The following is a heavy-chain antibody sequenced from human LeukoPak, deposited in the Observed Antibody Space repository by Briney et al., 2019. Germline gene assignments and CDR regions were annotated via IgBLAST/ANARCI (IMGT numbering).Heavy chain of an antibody. CDR1: GFTFSSYW. J-gene: IGHJ6*02. CDR2: INSDGSST. CDR3: ARDLFWSGYYYYGMDV. Sequence: GGSLRLSCAASGFTFSSYWMHWVRQAPGKGLVWVSRINSDGSSTSYADSVKGRFTISRDDAKNTLYLQMNSLRAEDTAVYYCARDLFWSGYYYYGMDVWGQGTTVTVSS. D-gene: IGHD3-3*01. V-gene: IGHV3-74*01.